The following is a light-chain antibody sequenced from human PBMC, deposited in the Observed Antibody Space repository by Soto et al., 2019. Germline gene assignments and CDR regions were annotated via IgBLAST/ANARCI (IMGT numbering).Light chain of an antibody. Sequence: DFQMTQSPSSLSASVADRVTITCRASQDTGTDLGWYQQKPGKAPERLIYEASVLQSGVPSRFSGSGSGTEFTLTVSSLQPEDFATYYCVQHDSYPLTFGGGTKVEIK. V-gene: IGKV1-17*01. CDR1: QDTGTD. J-gene: IGKJ4*01. CDR2: EAS. CDR3: VQHDSYPLT.